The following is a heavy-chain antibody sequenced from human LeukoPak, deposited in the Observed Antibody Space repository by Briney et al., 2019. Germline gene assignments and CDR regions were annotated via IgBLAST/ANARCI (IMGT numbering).Heavy chain of an antibody. J-gene: IGHJ5*02. CDR1: GGTLTKFA. CDR2: VIPISGGA. CDR3: ARDREIEARPGGWFDP. Sequence: EASVKVSCKASGGTLTKFAISWVRQAPGQGLEWMGGVIPISGGATYAEKFRGRLTLTADESTNTAYMELRNLNSEDTAVYFCARDREIEARPGGWFDPWGQGTLVTVSS. V-gene: IGHV1-69*13. D-gene: IGHD6-6*01.